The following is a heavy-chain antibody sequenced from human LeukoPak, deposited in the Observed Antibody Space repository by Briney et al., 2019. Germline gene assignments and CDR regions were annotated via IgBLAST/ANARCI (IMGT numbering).Heavy chain of an antibody. CDR3: AGYYLAYCGGDCYPTYWYFDL. V-gene: IGHV1-69*13. Sequence: SVKVSCKASGGTFSSYAISWVRQAPGQGLEWMGGIIPIFGTANYAQKFQGRVTITADESTSTAYMELSSLRSEDTAVYYCAGYYLAYCGGDCYPTYWYFDLWGRGTLVTVSS. CDR1: GGTFSSYA. D-gene: IGHD2-21*02. CDR2: IIPIFGTA. J-gene: IGHJ2*01.